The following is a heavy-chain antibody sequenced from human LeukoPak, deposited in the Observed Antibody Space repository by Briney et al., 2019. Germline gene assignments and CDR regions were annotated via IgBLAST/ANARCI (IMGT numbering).Heavy chain of an antibody. J-gene: IGHJ3*02. Sequence: GGSLRLSCAASGFTFSSYEMNWVRQAPGKGLGRVSYISSSGSTIYYADSVKGRFTISRDNAKNSLYLQMNSLRAEDTAVYYCAREIRDRERVVGATPPAFDIWGQGTMVTVSS. D-gene: IGHD1-26*01. V-gene: IGHV3-48*03. CDR3: AREIRDRERVVGATPPAFDI. CDR1: GFTFSSYE. CDR2: ISSSGSTI.